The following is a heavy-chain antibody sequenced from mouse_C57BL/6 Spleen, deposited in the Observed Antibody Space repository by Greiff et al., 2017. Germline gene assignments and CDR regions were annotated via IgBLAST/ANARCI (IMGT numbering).Heavy chain of an antibody. Sequence: VQLKQSGPELVKPGASVKISCKASGYSFTGYYINWVKQSPEKSLEWIGEINPSTGGTTYNQKFKAKATLTVDKSSSTAYMQLKSLTSEDSAVNYCARNRWFSFAYWGQGTLVTVSA. J-gene: IGHJ3*01. CDR2: INPSTGGT. CDR1: GYSFTGYY. D-gene: IGHD2-3*01. CDR3: ARNRWFSFAY. V-gene: IGHV1-42*01.